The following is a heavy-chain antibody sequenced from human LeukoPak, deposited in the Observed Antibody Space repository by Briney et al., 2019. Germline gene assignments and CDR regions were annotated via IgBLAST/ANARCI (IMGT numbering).Heavy chain of an antibody. CDR2: IYSSGST. CDR3: GRLGYSSSWYKIDY. J-gene: IGHJ4*02. D-gene: IGHD6-13*01. V-gene: IGHV4-59*08. Sequence: SETLSLTCTVSGGSISSYHWNWLRQPPGKGLEWIGYIYSSGSTNYNPSLESRVTISVDTSKNLFSLKLSSVTAADPAVYYCGRLGYSSSWYKIDYWGQGTLVTVSS. CDR1: GGSISSYH.